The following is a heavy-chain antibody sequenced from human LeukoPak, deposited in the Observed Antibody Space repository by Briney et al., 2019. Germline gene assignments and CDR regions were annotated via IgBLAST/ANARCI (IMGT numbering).Heavy chain of an antibody. J-gene: IGHJ4*02. CDR1: GYTFTSCD. V-gene: IGHV1-8*01. Sequence: GASVKVSCKASGYTFTSCDINWVRQATGQGLAWMGWMNPNSGNTGYGQSFQGRITMTRDISIGTAYMELSNLTSEDTAIYYCTRGSSGRRDNWGKGTMVTVSA. CDR3: TRGSSGRRDN. CDR2: MNPNSGNT. D-gene: IGHD6-19*01.